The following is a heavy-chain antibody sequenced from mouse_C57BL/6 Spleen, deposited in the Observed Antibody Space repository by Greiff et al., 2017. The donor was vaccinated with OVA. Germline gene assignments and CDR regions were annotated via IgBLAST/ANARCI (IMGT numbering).Heavy chain of an antibody. J-gene: IGHJ2*01. Sequence: EVMLVESGGGLVKPGGSLKLSCAASGFTFSSYAMSWVRHTPEKRLEWVATISDGGSYTYYPDNVKGRFTISRDNAKNNLYLQMSHLKSEDTAMYYCARDISGTGYFDYWGQGTTLTVSS. CDR3: ARDISGTGYFDY. V-gene: IGHV5-4*01. CDR1: GFTFSSYA. D-gene: IGHD4-1*01. CDR2: ISDGGSYT.